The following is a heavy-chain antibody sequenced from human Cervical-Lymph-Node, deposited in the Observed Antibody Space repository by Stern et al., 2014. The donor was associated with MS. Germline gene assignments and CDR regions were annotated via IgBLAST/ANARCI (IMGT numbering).Heavy chain of an antibody. D-gene: IGHD6-13*01. CDR3: AKPIGSADHAFDS. CDR2: INTRTGTP. Sequence: MQLVESGSAMKMPGASVKVSCKASGYMFTKFALNWVRQAPGQGFEWLGWINTRTGTPTYAQGFTGRFVFSLDTSVSTAFLQITSLKAEDTAVYYCAKPIGSADHAFDSWGQGTLVAVSS. J-gene: IGHJ4*02. V-gene: IGHV7-4-1*02. CDR1: GYMFTKFA.